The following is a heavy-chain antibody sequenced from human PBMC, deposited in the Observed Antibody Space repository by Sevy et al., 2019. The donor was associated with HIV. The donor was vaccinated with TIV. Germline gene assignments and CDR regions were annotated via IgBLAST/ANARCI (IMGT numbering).Heavy chain of an antibody. CDR3: ARPSYYARSFWYFDL. Sequence: SETLSLTCTVSGGSISGTYWTWIRQPAGKGLEWIGTFYSSGNTDYNPSLKSRVTMSVDTSKNQFSLNLSSVTAADTAVYYSARPSYYARSFWYFDLWGRGTLVTGSS. D-gene: IGHD3-16*01. CDR1: GGSISGTY. V-gene: IGHV4-4*07. CDR2: FYSSGNT. J-gene: IGHJ2*01.